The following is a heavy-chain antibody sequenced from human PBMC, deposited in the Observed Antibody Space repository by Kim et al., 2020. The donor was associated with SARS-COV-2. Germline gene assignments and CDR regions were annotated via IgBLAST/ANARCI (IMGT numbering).Heavy chain of an antibody. CDR2: ISHSRSYI. J-gene: IGHJ2*01. V-gene: IGHV3-21*01. CDR3: ARGPSDFLRGYDHYWYF. Sequence: GGSLRLSCEVSGFTFSDYNMNWVRQAPGKGLEWVASISHSRSYIYYADSVKGRFTISRDNAKTSLHLQMNSLRVEDTAVYYCARGPSDFLRGYDHYWYF. CDR1: GFTFSDYN. D-gene: IGHD5-12*01.